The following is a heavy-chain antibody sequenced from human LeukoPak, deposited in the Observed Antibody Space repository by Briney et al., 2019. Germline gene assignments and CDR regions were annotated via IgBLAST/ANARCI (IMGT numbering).Heavy chain of an antibody. J-gene: IGHJ4*02. D-gene: IGHD5-18*01. Sequence: GGSLRLSCAASGFTFSSYAMHWVRQAPGKGLEYVSAISSNGGSTYYANSVKGRFTISGDNSKNTLYLQMGSLRAEDMAVYYCARWSYGYGYWGQGTLVTVSS. V-gene: IGHV3-64*01. CDR2: ISSNGGST. CDR3: ARWSYGYGY. CDR1: GFTFSSYA.